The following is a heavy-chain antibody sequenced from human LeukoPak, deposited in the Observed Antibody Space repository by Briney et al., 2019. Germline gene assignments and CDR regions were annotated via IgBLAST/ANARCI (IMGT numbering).Heavy chain of an antibody. V-gene: IGHV3-72*01. CDR1: GFSLSDHH. J-gene: IGHJ6*04. D-gene: IGHD3-9*01. Sequence: PGGSLRLSCAASGFSLSDHHMDWVRQAPGKGLEWVGRTRKKPNSYTTEYAASVKDRFTISRDDSKNSLYLQMNSLKTEDTAVYYCVRGSSGVTISFSGMDVWGKGTTVTVSS. CDR2: TRKKPNSYTT. CDR3: VRGSSGVTISFSGMDV.